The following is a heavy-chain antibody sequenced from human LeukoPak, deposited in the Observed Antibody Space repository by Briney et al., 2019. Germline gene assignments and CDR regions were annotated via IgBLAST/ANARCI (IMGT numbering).Heavy chain of an antibody. CDR3: ARNQQLATVHYYYYYMDV. J-gene: IGHJ6*03. V-gene: IGHV1-2*02. CDR2: ISPNSGGT. D-gene: IGHD6-6*01. CDR1: GYTFTGYY. Sequence: GASVKVSCKASGYTFTGYYMHWVRQAPGQGLEWMGWISPNSGGTNYAQKFQGRVTMTRDTSISTAYMELSRLRSDDTAVYYCARNQQLATVHYYYYYMDVWGKGTTVTVSS.